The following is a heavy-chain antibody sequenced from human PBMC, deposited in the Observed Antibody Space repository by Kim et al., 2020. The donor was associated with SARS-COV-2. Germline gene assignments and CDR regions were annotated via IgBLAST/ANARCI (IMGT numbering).Heavy chain of an antibody. D-gene: IGHD3-3*01. CDR3: ARVLGAITIFGVVIVNCLDP. CDR2: IYYSGST. CDR1: GGSISSGGYY. V-gene: IGHV4-31*03. Sequence: SETLSLTCTVSGGSISSGGYYWSWIRQHPGKGLEWIGYIYYSGSTYYNPSLKSRVTISVYTSKNQFSLKLSSVTAADTAVYYCARVLGAITIFGVVIVNCLDPWGQGTLVTVSS. J-gene: IGHJ5*02.